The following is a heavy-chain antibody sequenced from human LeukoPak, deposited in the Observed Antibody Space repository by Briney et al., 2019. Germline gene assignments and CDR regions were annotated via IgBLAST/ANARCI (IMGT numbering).Heavy chain of an antibody. D-gene: IGHD3-10*01. CDR3: ARDSIRLRFDP. J-gene: IGHJ5*02. V-gene: IGHV1-3*01. CDR2: INAGNGNT. Sequence: ASVKVSCKASGYTFTSYAMHWVRQAPRQRLEWMGWINAGNGNTKYSQKFQGRVTITRDTSASTAYMELSSLRSEDTAVYYCARDSIRLRFDPWGQGTLVTVSS. CDR1: GYTFTSYA.